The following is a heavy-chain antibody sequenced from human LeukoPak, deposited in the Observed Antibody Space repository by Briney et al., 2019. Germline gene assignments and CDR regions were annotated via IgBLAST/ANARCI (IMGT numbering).Heavy chain of an antibody. CDR1: GAPITTYC. Sequence: SETLSLTCSVSGAPITTYCWSWIRQSAGKGREWIGRIHNSGSPHYNPSLTGRVTMSLDTSKNQFSLKLTSVTAADTAVYYCARDLGNVGWLIDYWGQGTRVTVSS. V-gene: IGHV4-4*07. D-gene: IGHD6-19*01. CDR2: IHNSGSP. J-gene: IGHJ4*02. CDR3: ARDLGNVGWLIDY.